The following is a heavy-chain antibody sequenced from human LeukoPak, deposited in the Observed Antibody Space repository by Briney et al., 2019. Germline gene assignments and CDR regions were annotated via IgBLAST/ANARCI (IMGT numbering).Heavy chain of an antibody. J-gene: IGHJ4*02. CDR3: ALKPSGPYYFGY. Sequence: GGSLRLSCAGSGITFSSYWMSWFRQAPGKGPEWVANIKQDGSEKYYVDSVKGRFTISRDNVKNSLYLQMNSLRTEDTAVYYIALKPSGPYYFGYWGQGTLVTVSS. CDR2: IKQDGSEK. D-gene: IGHD3-10*01. V-gene: IGHV3-7*01. CDR1: GITFSSYW.